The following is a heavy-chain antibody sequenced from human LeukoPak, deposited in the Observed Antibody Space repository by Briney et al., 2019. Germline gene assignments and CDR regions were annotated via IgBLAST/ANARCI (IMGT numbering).Heavy chain of an antibody. CDR2: IIPIFGTA. V-gene: IGHV1-69*13. CDR1: GGTFSSYA. CDR3: VLCPPFDP. J-gene: IGHJ5*02. Sequence: SVKVPCKASGGTFSSYAISWVRQAPGQGLEWMGGIIPIFGTANYAQKFQGRVTITADESTSTAYMELRSLRSDDTAVYYCVLCPPFDPWGQGTLVTVSS.